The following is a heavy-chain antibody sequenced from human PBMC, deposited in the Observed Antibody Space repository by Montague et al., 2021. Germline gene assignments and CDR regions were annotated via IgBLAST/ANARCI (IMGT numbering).Heavy chain of an antibody. V-gene: IGHV3-74*01. CDR2: ITLDGSSS. CDR1: GFSFSSYW. D-gene: IGHD6-13*01. Sequence: SLRLSCPASGFSFSSYWMHWVRQAPGKGLLWVSRITLDGSSSTFADSVKGRFTTTRDNAKATMYLRRNSLRVEDTAVYYCARNFASADPGAFDIWGQGTMVTVCS. CDR3: ARNFASADPGAFDI. J-gene: IGHJ3*02.